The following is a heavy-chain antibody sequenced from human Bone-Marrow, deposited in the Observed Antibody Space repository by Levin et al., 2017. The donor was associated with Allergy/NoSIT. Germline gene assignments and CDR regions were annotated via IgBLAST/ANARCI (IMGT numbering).Heavy chain of an antibody. V-gene: IGHV1-18*01. CDR1: GYTFTSYG. CDR3: ARDDPSLRYFDWLSPGYFYDYYMDV. J-gene: IGHJ6*03. Sequence: GASVKVSCKASGYTFTSYGISWVRQAPGQGLEWMGWISAYNGNTNYAQKLQGRVTMTTDTSTSTAYMELRSLRSDDTAVYYCARDDPSLRYFDWLSPGYFYDYYMDVWGKGTTVTVSS. D-gene: IGHD3-9*01. CDR2: ISAYNGNT.